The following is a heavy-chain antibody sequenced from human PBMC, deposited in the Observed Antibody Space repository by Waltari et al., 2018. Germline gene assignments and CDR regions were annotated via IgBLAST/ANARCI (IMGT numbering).Heavy chain of an antibody. V-gene: IGHV1-2*02. CDR2: IIPNSGDT. D-gene: IGHD1-26*01. Sequence: QVQLMQSGAEVKKPGASMKVSCKASGYTFIGYYIHWVRQAPGQGLEWMGWIIPNSGDTSYAQNFQGRVTMTRDTSSSTAYRDLSRLRSDDTAVYYCVKDRGTFSFDYWGQGALVTVSS. CDR1: GYTFIGYY. J-gene: IGHJ4*02. CDR3: VKDRGTFSFDY.